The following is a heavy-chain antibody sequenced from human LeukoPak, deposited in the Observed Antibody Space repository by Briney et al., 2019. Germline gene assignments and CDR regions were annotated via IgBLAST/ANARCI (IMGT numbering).Heavy chain of an antibody. J-gene: IGHJ4*02. CDR2: INHSGST. Sequence: PSETLSLTCAVYGGSFSGYYWSWIRQPPGKGLEWIGEINHSGSTNYNPSLKSRVTISVDTSKNQFSLKLSSVTAADTAVYYCAGVRFLECLTKARYFDYWGRGTLVTVSS. V-gene: IGHV4-34*01. CDR3: AGVRFLECLTKARYFDY. D-gene: IGHD3-3*01. CDR1: GGSFSGYY.